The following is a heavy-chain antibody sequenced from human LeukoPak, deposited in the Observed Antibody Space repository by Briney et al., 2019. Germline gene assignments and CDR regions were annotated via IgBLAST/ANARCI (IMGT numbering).Heavy chain of an antibody. V-gene: IGHV1-18*01. J-gene: IGHJ4*02. CDR2: ISAYNGNT. D-gene: IGHD6-13*01. CDR3: ASQGRGIAAAGTDLFDY. Sequence: GASVKVSCKASGYTFTSYGISWVRQAPGQGLEWMGWISAYNGNTNYAQKLQGRVTMTTDTSTSTAYMELRSLRSDDTAVYYCASQGRGIAAAGTDLFDYWGQGTLVTVSS. CDR1: GYTFTSYG.